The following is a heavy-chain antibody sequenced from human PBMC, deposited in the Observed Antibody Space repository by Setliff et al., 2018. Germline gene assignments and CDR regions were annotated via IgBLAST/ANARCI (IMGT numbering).Heavy chain of an antibody. CDR2: INPDSGDT. CDR1: GNRFTDYN. V-gene: IGHV1-2*02. Sequence: ASVKVSCKASGNRFTDYNLHWVRQAPGQGLEWMGWINPDSGDTHSAQKFQGRVTMTRDTSINTAYMELGSLTSDDTAFYYCVRSGKFGMRFWFDQWGQGTLFTVSS. CDR3: VRSGKFGMRFWFDQ. J-gene: IGHJ5*02. D-gene: IGHD1-26*01.